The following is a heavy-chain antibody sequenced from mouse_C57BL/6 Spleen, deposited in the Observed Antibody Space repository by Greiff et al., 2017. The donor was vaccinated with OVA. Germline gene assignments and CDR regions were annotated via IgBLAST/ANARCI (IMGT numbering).Heavy chain of an antibody. CDR3: ARLFAY. V-gene: IGHV5-17*01. CDR2: ISSGSSTI. J-gene: IGHJ3*01. CDR1: GFTFSDYG. Sequence: DVKLVESGGGLVKPGGSLKLSCAASGFTFSDYGMHWVRQAPEQGLEWVAYISSGSSTIYYADTVKGRFTISRDNAKNTLFLQMTSLRSEDTAMYYCARLFAYWGQGTLVTVSA.